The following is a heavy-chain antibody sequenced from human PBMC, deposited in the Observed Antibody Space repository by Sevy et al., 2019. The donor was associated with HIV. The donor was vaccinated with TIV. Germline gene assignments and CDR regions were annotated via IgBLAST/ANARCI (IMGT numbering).Heavy chain of an antibody. CDR3: ARDYYDSSGYYYGRLRAFDI. Sequence: GGSLRLSCAASGFTFSSYSMNWVRQAPGKGLEWVSSISSSSSYIYDADSVKGRFTISRDNAKNSLYLQMNSLRAEDTAVYYCARDYYDSSGYYYGRLRAFDIWGQGTMVTVSS. CDR2: ISSSSSYI. J-gene: IGHJ3*02. CDR1: GFTFSSYS. V-gene: IGHV3-21*01. D-gene: IGHD3-22*01.